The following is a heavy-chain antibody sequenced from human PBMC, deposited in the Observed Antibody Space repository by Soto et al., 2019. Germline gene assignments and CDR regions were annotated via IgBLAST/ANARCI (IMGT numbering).Heavy chain of an antibody. CDR2: ISSSTI. Sequence: PGGSLRLSCAASGFTFSSYSMNWVRQAPGKGLEWVSYISSSTIYYADSVKGRFTISRDNAKNSLYLQMNSLRAEDTAVYYCANSALYCISTSCYLDRDYYGMDVWGQGTTVTVSS. CDR1: GFTFSSYS. CDR3: ANSALYCISTSCYLDRDYYGMDV. V-gene: IGHV3-48*01. D-gene: IGHD2-2*01. J-gene: IGHJ6*02.